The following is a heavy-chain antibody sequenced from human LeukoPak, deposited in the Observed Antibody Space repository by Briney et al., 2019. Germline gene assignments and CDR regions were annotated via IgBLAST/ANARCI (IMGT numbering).Heavy chain of an antibody. V-gene: IGHV1-58*02. Sequence: ASVKVSCKASGFTFTSSAMQWLRQARGQRLEWIGWIVVGSGNTNYAQKFQERVTITRDMSTSTAYMELSSLRSEDTAVYYCAAETGDRLRVDYWGQGTLVTVSS. CDR2: IVVGSGNT. D-gene: IGHD7-27*01. CDR3: AAETGDRLRVDY. J-gene: IGHJ4*02. CDR1: GFTFTSSA.